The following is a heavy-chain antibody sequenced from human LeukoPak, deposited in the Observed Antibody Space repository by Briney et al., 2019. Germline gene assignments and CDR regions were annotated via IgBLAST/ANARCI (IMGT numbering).Heavy chain of an antibody. D-gene: IGHD3-22*01. V-gene: IGHV4-34*01. CDR3: ARGAYYYDSRGYFTFHI. J-gene: IGHJ3*02. CDR2: INHSGST. CDR1: GGSFSGYY. Sequence: SETLSLTCAVYGGSFSGYYWSWIRQPPGKGPEWIGEINHSGSTNYNPSLKSRVTISVDTSKNQFSLKLSSVTAADMAVYYCARGAYYYDSRGYFTFHIWGQGTMVTVSS.